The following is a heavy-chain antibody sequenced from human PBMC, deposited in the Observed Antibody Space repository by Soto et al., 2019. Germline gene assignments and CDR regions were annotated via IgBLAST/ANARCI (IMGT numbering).Heavy chain of an antibody. J-gene: IGHJ6*02. CDR3: TRVRGTYLNAMDV. CDR1: GLTFSSHW. D-gene: IGHD1-26*01. V-gene: IGHV3-7*05. Sequence: GGSLRLSCAASGLTFSSHWMTWVRQAPGEGLEWVANIKQDGSDKYYVDSVKGRFTISRDNAKNSLYLQMNSLRAEDTAVYYCTRVRGTYLNAMDVWGQGTTVTVSS. CDR2: IKQDGSDK.